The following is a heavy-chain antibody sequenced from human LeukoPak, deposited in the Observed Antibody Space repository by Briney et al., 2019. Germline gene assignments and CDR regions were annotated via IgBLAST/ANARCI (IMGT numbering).Heavy chain of an antibody. CDR2: ISYDGSNK. D-gene: IGHD6-13*01. V-gene: IGHV3-30*03. Sequence: PGGSLRLSCAASGFTFSSYGMHWVRQAPGKGLEWVAVISYDGSNKYYADSVKGRFTISRDNAKNSLYLQMNSLRAEDTAVYYCARGSRGNIAAAGHFDYWGQGTLVTVSS. CDR3: ARGSRGNIAAAGHFDY. CDR1: GFTFSSYG. J-gene: IGHJ4*02.